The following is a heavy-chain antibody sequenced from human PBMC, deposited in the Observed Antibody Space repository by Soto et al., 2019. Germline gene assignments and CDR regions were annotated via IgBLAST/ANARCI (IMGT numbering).Heavy chain of an antibody. Sequence: GGSLRLSCAASGFTFSNYGMHWVRQAPGKGLEWVAIIWYDGSNEYYADSVKGRFSISRDNSKNTVYLQMNSLRVDDTAVYFCVRDVRATGTTYGVDGWGPGTAVTVSS. V-gene: IGHV3-33*01. CDR2: IWYDGSNE. J-gene: IGHJ6*02. D-gene: IGHD1-1*01. CDR1: GFTFSNYG. CDR3: VRDVRATGTTYGVDG.